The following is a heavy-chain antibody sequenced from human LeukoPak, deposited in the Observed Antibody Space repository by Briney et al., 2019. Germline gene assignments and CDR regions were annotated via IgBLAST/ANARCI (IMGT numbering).Heavy chain of an antibody. CDR2: LYYSGST. J-gene: IGHJ3*02. CDR3: ARTPRYSGNYYNAFDI. CDR1: GGSISGSGSSYY. D-gene: IGHD1-26*01. Sequence: PSETLSLTCTVSGGSISGSGSSYYWVWIRQPPGKGLEWIGSLYYSGSTYYNPSLKSRITISVDTSENQFSLELSSVTAADMAVYFCARTPRYSGNYYNAFDIWGLGTTVTVSS. V-gene: IGHV4-39*01.